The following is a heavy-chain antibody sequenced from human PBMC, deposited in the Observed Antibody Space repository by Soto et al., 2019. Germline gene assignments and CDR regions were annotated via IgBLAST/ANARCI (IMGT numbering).Heavy chain of an antibody. V-gene: IGHV3-23*01. D-gene: IGHD2-2*01. Sequence: GGSLRLSCAASGFTFSSYAMSWVRQAPGKGLEWVSAISGSGGSTYYADSVKGRFTISRDNSKNTLYLQMNSLRAEDTAVYYCAKSIVVVPAAMDYYDSSGYYYFDYWGQGTLVTVSS. CDR3: AKSIVVVPAAMDYYDSSGYYYFDY. J-gene: IGHJ4*02. CDR1: GFTFSSYA. CDR2: ISGSGGST.